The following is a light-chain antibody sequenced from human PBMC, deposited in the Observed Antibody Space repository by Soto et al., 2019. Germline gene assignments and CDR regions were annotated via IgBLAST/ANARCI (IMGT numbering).Light chain of an antibody. CDR2: EVS. CDR3: CSYEGNVEV. Sequence: QSVLTQPASVSGSPGQSITISCTGTSIDVGSYNLVSWYQQHPGKAPKLMIYEVSKRPSGVSNRFSGSKSGNTASLTISGLQAEDEADYYCCSYEGNVEVFGTGTKVTVL. V-gene: IGLV2-23*02. J-gene: IGLJ1*01. CDR1: SIDVGSYNL.